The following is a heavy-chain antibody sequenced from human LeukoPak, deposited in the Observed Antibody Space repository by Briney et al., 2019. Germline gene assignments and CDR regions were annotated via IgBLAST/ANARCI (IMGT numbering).Heavy chain of an antibody. Sequence: ASVKISCKASGYTFTDYYMHWVQQAPGKGLEWMGRVDPEDGETIYAEKFQGRVTITADTSTDTAYMELSSLRSEGTAVYYCATGVLPSGSYPVDYYYYMDVWGKGTTVTVSS. J-gene: IGHJ6*03. D-gene: IGHD1-26*01. V-gene: IGHV1-69-2*01. CDR2: VDPEDGET. CDR3: ATGVLPSGSYPVDYYYYMDV. CDR1: GYTFTDYY.